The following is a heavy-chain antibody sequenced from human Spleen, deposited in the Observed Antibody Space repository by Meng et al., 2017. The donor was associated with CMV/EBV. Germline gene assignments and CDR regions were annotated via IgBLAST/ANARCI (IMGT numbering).Heavy chain of an antibody. CDR1: GFTFSSYA. CDR2: ISNSGGST. D-gene: IGHD4-17*01. J-gene: IGHJ4*02. V-gene: IGHV3-23*01. Sequence: EVQLLESGGGLVQPGGSLRLSCAASGFTFSSYAMSWVRQAPGKGLEWVSTISNSGGSTYYADSVKGRFTISRDNSKDTLYLQMNSLRAEDTALYYCAYGDYYFDYWGQGTLVTVSS. CDR3: AYGDYYFDY.